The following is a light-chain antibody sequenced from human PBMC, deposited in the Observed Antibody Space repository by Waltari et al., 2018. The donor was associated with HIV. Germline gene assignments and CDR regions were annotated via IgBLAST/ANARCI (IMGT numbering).Light chain of an antibody. CDR2: DNS. CDR3: GTWDSSLSAVV. J-gene: IGLJ1*01. CDR1: TSQLGKHY. Sequence: QTVFTQPPPVSQAAAQTVTISSSGHTSQLGKHYVSWYQRLPGTAPKLLIYDNSERPSGIPDRFSGSKSGTSATLGITGLQTGDEADYYCGTWDSSLSAVVFGTGTKVTVL. V-gene: IGLV1-51*01.